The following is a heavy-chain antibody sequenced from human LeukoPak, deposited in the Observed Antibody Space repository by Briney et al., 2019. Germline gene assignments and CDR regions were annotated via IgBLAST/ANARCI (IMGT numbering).Heavy chain of an antibody. J-gene: IGHJ4*02. CDR2: IIPIFGTA. V-gene: IGHV1-69*13. CDR3: ARAIYSSGWEFDY. D-gene: IGHD6-19*01. Sequence: ASVKVSCEASGYTFTSYGISWVRQAPGQGLEWMGGIIPIFGTANYAQKFQGRVTITADESTSTAYMELSSLRSEDTAVYYCARAIYSSGWEFDYWGQGTLVTVSS. CDR1: GYTFTSYG.